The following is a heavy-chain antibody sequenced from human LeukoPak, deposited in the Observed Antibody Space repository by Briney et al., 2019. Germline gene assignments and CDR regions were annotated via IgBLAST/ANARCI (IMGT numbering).Heavy chain of an antibody. Sequence: ASVKVSCKASGFTFSNYGFGWVRQAPGLGLEWMGWISAYNGDTNYVQKFQGRVSMTTDTSTTTAYMELRSLTSDDTAVYFCARIRNYHLLEAFDIWGQGTMLTVSS. D-gene: IGHD2-2*01. CDR2: ISAYNGDT. CDR3: ARIRNYHLLEAFDI. J-gene: IGHJ3*02. CDR1: GFTFSNYG. V-gene: IGHV1-18*01.